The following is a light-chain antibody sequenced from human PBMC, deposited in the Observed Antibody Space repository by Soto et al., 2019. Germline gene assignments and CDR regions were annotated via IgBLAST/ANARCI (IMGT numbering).Light chain of an antibody. Sequence: DIQMTQSPSSLSASVGDRVAITCRASQSITYYLNWYQQIPGKAPKVLIYAASNLQSGVPSRFSGSGSGTDFTLTISSLQPEDFATYYCQQLNSYPQLTFGGGTKVDIK. CDR2: AAS. J-gene: IGKJ4*01. V-gene: IGKV1-39*01. CDR1: QSITYY. CDR3: QQLNSYPQLT.